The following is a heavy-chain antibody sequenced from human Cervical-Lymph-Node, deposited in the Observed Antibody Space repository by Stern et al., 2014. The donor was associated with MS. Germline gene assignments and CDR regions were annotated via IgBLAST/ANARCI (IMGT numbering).Heavy chain of an antibody. CDR2: IIPILGTP. D-gene: IGHD3-16*01. CDR1: GDTFSTSL. Sequence: VQLEESGAEVKKPGSSVKVSCKASGDTFSTSLITWVRQAPGQGPEWMGGIIPILGTPNYARRFQGRVAITAEESTNTAYMELSSLRSDDTAVYYCASGVGGSHYFDYWGQGTLVTVSS. J-gene: IGHJ4*02. CDR3: ASGVGGSHYFDY. V-gene: IGHV1-69*01.